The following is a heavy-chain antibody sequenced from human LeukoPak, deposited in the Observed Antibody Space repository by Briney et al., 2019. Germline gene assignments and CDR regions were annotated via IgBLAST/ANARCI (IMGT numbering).Heavy chain of an antibody. CDR1: GFTVNTNY. V-gene: IGHV3-23*01. CDR3: AKVGDSIAVAGKTWHFDY. D-gene: IGHD6-19*01. CDR2: ISGSGGST. J-gene: IGHJ4*02. Sequence: GGSLRLSCAVSGFTVNTNYMSWVRQSPGKGLEWVSAISGSGGSTYYADSVKGRFTISRDNSKNTLYLQMNSLRAEDTAVYYCAKVGDSIAVAGKTWHFDYWGQGTLVTVSS.